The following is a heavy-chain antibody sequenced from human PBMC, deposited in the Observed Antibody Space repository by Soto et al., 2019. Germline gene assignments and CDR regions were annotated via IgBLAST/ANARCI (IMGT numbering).Heavy chain of an antibody. J-gene: IGHJ4*02. D-gene: IGHD1-26*01. Sequence: QVQLVESGGGVVQPGRSLRLSCAASGFTFSSYGMHWVRQAPGKGLEWVAVISYDGSNKYYADSVKGRFTISRDNSKNTLYLQMNSLRAEDTAVYYCATASPRGWELDYWGQGTLVTVSS. CDR2: ISYDGSNK. V-gene: IGHV3-30*03. CDR1: GFTFSSYG. CDR3: ATASPRGWELDY.